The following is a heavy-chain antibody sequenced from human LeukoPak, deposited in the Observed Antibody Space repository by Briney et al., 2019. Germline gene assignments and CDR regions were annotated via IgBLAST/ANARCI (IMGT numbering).Heavy chain of an antibody. D-gene: IGHD6-6*01. V-gene: IGHV1-46*01. J-gene: IGHJ4*02. CDR3: ARDSNSSSFDY. Sequence: ASVKVSCKASGYTFTSHYMHWVRQAPGQGLEWMGIINPSDGSTTSAQKFQGRVTVTSDTSTSTVYMELSSQRSEDTAVYYCARDSNSSSFDYWGQGILVTVSS. CDR2: INPSDGST. CDR1: GYTFTSHY.